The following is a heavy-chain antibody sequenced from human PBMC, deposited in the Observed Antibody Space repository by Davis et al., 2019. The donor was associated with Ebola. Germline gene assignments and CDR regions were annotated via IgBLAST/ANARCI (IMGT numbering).Heavy chain of an antibody. CDR2: MNPNSGNT. CDR3: AIGGSSNYYYGMDV. Sequence: AASVKVSCKASGYTFTGYDINWVRQATGQGLEWMGWMNPNSGNTGYAQKFQGRVTMTTDTSTSTAYMELRSLRSDDTAVYYCAIGGSSNYYYGMDVWGKGTTVTVSS. CDR1: GYTFTGYD. D-gene: IGHD2-15*01. V-gene: IGHV1-8*01. J-gene: IGHJ6*04.